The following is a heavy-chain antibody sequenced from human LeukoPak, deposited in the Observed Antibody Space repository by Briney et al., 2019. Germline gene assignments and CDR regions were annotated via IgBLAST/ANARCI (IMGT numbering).Heavy chain of an antibody. V-gene: IGHV3-43*02. CDR3: AKGLNGISYAFDY. CDR1: GFTFDAFS. Sequence: PGGCLRLSCTASGFTFDAFSMHWVRQTPGTGLEWVSLISGDGLTTHPADSVKGRFTISRDNRKKSLFLQMDSLRGDDTAVYFCAKGLNGISYAFDYWGQGTRVTVSS. CDR2: ISGDGLTT. J-gene: IGHJ4*02. D-gene: IGHD2-8*01.